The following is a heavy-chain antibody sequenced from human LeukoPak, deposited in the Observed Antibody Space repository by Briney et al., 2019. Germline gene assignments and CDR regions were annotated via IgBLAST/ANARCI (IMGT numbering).Heavy chain of an antibody. CDR2: IYHSGST. CDR3: ARTSGGSPVWYFDL. D-gene: IGHD1-26*01. CDR1: GYSISSAYY. J-gene: IGHJ2*01. V-gene: IGHV4-38-2*02. Sequence: NPSETLSLTCTVSGYSISSAYYWGWIRQPPGKGLEWIGNIYHSGSTYYNPSLKSRVTISIDTSKNQFSLKLSSVTAADTAVYYCARTSGGSPVWYFDLWGRGTLVTVSS.